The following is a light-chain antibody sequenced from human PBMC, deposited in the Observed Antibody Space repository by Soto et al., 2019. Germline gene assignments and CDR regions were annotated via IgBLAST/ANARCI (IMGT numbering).Light chain of an antibody. CDR2: DAS. V-gene: IGKV3-15*01. CDR1: QSISIN. CDR3: QQYNNWPTWT. J-gene: IGKJ1*01. Sequence: EIVMTHSPATLSVSPGERATLSCMASQSISINLAWYQQKPGQAPRLLIYDASTRATGIPARFSGSGSGTEFTLSISSLQSEDFAVYYCQQYNNWPTWTFGQGTKV.